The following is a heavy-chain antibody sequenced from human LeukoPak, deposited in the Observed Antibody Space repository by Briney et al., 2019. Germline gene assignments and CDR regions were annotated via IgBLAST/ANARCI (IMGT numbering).Heavy chain of an antibody. Sequence: SETLSLTCSVSGGSIIDNNYYWAWIRQPPGKGLEWIASVHHSGSTYYSPSLKSRVTISVDTSKNHFSLRLNSVTAADTAVYYCARHDYYNFWGSFNWFDSWGQGTLVTVSS. V-gene: IGHV4-39*01. J-gene: IGHJ5*01. D-gene: IGHD3-3*01. CDR3: ARHDYYNFWGSFNWFDS. CDR2: VHHSGST. CDR1: GGSIIDNNYY.